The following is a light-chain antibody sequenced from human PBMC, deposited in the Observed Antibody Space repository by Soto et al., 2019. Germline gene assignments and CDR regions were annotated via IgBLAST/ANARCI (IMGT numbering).Light chain of an antibody. J-gene: IGKJ2*01. CDR2: GAS. Sequence: EIVLTQSPGTLSLSPGERVTLSCRASQSVSSSYLAWYQQTPGQAPRLLIYGASSRATGIPDRFSGSGSGTDFTLTLSRLEPEDGAVYYCQQYDSSPYTFGQGTKLELK. CDR3: QQYDSSPYT. CDR1: QSVSSSY. V-gene: IGKV3-20*01.